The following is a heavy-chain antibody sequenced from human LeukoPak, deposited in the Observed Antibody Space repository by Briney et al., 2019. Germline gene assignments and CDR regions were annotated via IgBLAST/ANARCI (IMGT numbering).Heavy chain of an antibody. V-gene: IGHV1-18*01. Sequence: GASVKVSCKASGYTFTSHGISWVRQAPGQGLEWMGWISAYSGDTKYAQKFQGRVTMTTETSTSTAYMELRRLMFDDTAVYYCARDKQYAFDNWGQGTLVTVSS. CDR1: GYTFTSHG. CDR2: ISAYSGDT. CDR3: ARDKQYAFDN. J-gene: IGHJ4*02.